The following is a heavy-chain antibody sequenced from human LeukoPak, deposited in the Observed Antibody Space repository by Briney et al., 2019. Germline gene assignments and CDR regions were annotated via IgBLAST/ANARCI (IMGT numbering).Heavy chain of an antibody. D-gene: IGHD6-13*01. CDR3: ARVPIAAAAPYYFDY. CDR2: INPSGGST. J-gene: IGHJ4*02. CDR1: GYTFTGYY. V-gene: IGHV1-46*01. Sequence: ASVKVSCKASGYTFTGYYMHWVRQAPGQGLEWMGIINPSGGSTSYAQKFQGRVTMTRDTSTSTVYMELSSLRSEDTAVYYCARVPIAAAAPYYFDYWGQGTLVTVSS.